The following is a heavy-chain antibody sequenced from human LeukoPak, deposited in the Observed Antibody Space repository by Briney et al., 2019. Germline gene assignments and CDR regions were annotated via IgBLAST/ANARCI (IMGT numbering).Heavy chain of an antibody. V-gene: IGHV3-11*01. CDR3: ARERSRSYLTFDF. CDR1: GFTFSDFQ. Sequence: KPGGSLRLSCAASGFTFSDFQMSWIRQAPGKGLEWVSYITNSGRSMYYGESVRGRFTISRDNAKNSLFLHMNSLRAEDTAVYFCARERSRSYLTFDFWGQGTVVTVSS. D-gene: IGHD1-26*01. CDR2: ITNSGRSM. J-gene: IGHJ4*03.